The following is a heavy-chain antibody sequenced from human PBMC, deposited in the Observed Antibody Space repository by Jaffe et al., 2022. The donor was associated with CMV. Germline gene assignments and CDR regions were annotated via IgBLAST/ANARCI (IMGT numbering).Heavy chain of an antibody. D-gene: IGHD2-8*01. Sequence: QVQLQESGPGLVKPSETLSLTCTVSGGSISSYYWSWIRQPAGKGLEWIGRIYTSGSTNYNPSLKSRVTMSVDTSKNQFSLKLSSVTAADTAVYYCAREGCTNGVCYLYHWNDPYFDYWGQGTLVTVSS. CDR2: IYTSGST. V-gene: IGHV4-4*07. J-gene: IGHJ4*02. CDR1: GGSISSYY. CDR3: AREGCTNGVCYLYHWNDPYFDY.